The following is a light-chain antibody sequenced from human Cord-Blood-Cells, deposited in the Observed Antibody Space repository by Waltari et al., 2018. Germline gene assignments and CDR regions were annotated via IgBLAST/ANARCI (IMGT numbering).Light chain of an antibody. CDR2: EGS. CDR1: SSDVGSYNL. CDR3: CSYAGRSTWV. V-gene: IGLV2-23*01. Sequence: QSALTQPASVSGSPGQSITISCTGTSSDVGSYNLVSWYQQHPGKAPKLMIYEGSKRHSGVSNRFSGSKSGNTACLTISELEAEDEADYYCCSYAGRSTWVFGGGTKLSVL. J-gene: IGLJ3*02.